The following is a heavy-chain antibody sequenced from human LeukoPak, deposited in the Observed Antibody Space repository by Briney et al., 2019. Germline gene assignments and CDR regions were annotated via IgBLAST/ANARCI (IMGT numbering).Heavy chain of an antibody. D-gene: IGHD4-23*01. CDR2: IYSCGTT. CDR1: GFTVNSNY. J-gene: IGHJ4*02. V-gene: IGHV3-66*03. Sequence: GGSLRLSCAASGFTVNSNYMRWVRQAPGKVLEWVSVIYSCGTTYYVDSVKGRFTISRDNSRNTLYLQMNSLRAEDTAVYYCARGAHKRDDYGGFFDYWGQGTLVTVSS. CDR3: ARGAHKRDDYGGFFDY.